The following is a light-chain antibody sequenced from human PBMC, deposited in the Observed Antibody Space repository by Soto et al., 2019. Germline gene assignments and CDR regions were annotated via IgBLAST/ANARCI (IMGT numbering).Light chain of an antibody. CDR2: SAS. CDR3: QQYGSSPYT. Sequence: EIVFTQSPGTLSLSPGERATLSCRASQTVSSSFLAWFQQKPGQAPRLLIYSASSRATGIPDRFSGGGSGTDITLPISRLEPEDFAVYYCQQYGSSPYTFGQGTKLEIK. J-gene: IGKJ2*01. CDR1: QTVSSSF. V-gene: IGKV3-20*01.